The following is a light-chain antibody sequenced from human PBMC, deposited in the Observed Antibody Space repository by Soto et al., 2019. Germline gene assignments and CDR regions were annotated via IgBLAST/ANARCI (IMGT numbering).Light chain of an antibody. Sequence: DIVLTQSPATLSVSPGERATLSCRASQSVSSNLAWYQQRPGQAPRLLIYGASSRATGIPDRFSGSGSGTDFTLTISRLEPEDFALYYCQQYGNSPPLTFGGGTKVDIK. CDR1: QSVSSN. CDR2: GAS. J-gene: IGKJ4*01. CDR3: QQYGNSPPLT. V-gene: IGKV3-20*01.